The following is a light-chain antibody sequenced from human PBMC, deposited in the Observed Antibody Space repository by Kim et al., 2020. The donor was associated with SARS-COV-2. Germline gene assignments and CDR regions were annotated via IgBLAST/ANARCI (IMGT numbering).Light chain of an antibody. Sequence: QSALTQPASVSGSPGQSITISCTGTSSDIGGFDYVSWYQQRPGKAPKLLIYGVTHRPSGFPDRFSGSKSGNTASLTISGLQAEDEADYYCSSYTTIYSYVFGTGTKSPS. J-gene: IGLJ1*01. CDR2: GVT. CDR3: SSYTTIYSYV. CDR1: SSDIGGFDY. V-gene: IGLV2-14*03.